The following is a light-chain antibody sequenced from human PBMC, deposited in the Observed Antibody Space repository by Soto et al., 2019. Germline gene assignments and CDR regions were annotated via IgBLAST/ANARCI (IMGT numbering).Light chain of an antibody. V-gene: IGKV3-11*01. Sequence: VLTQSPANLSLSPGERATLSCRASQSVSSYLAWYQQKPGQAPRLLIYDASNRATGIPARFSGSGSGTDFTLTISSLEPEDFAVYYCQQRSNWPLTFGGGTKVDIK. CDR2: DAS. J-gene: IGKJ4*01. CDR3: QQRSNWPLT. CDR1: QSVSSY.